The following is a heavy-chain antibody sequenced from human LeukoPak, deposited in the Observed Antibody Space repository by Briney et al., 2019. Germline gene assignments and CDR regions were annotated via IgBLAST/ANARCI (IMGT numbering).Heavy chain of an antibody. CDR1: GFTFSDYY. CDR2: ISSSGGTI. V-gene: IGHV3-11*01. CDR3: SRDHWPLRPTGTG. J-gene: IGHJ4*02. D-gene: IGHD1-14*01. Sequence: GGSLRLSCAASGFTFSDYYMSWIRQAPGKGLEWVSYISSSGGTIYYADSVKGRFTISRDNAKNSLYLQMNSLRAEDTAVYYCSRDHWPLRPTGTGWGQGTLVTVSS.